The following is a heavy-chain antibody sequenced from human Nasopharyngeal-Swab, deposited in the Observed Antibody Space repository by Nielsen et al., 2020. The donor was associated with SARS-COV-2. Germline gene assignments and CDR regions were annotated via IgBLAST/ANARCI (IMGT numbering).Heavy chain of an antibody. CDR3: ARDRRRGSGEVIKVHGANYYYYGMDV. CDR2: IYYSGST. CDR1: GGSISSYY. V-gene: IGHV4-59*01. Sequence: SETLSPTCTAPGGSISSYYWSWIRQPQGKGLEGTGYIYYSGSTNYNPSLKSRVTISVDTSKNQFSLKLSSVTAADTAVYYCARDRRRGSGEVIKVHGANYYYYGMDVWGQGTTVTVSS. J-gene: IGHJ6*02. D-gene: IGHD3-10*01.